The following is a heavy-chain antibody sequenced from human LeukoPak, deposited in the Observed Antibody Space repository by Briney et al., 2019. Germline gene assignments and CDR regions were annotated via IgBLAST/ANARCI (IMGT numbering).Heavy chain of an antibody. J-gene: IGHJ4*02. D-gene: IGHD1-1*01. CDR1: GGSISSGGYY. V-gene: IGHV4-30-2*01. Sequence: LSLTCTVSGGSISSGGYYWSWIRQPPGKGLEWIGYIYHSGSTYYNPSLKSRVSISVDPSKNQFSLKLSSVTAADTAVYYCARGELERRHFDYWGQGTLVTVSS. CDR2: IYHSGST. CDR3: ARGELERRHFDY.